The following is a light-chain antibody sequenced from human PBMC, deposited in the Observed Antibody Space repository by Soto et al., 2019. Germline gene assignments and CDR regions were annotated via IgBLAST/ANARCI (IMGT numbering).Light chain of an antibody. CDR1: QSVSSSY. CDR3: QQYGSSLLT. CDR2: GAS. Sequence: IVLTQSPGTLSLSPGERATLSCRASQSVSSSYLAWYQQKPGQAPRLLIYGASSRATGIPDRFSGSGSGTDFTLTISRLEPEDFEVYYCQQYGSSLLTFGPGTKVDIK. J-gene: IGKJ3*01. V-gene: IGKV3-20*01.